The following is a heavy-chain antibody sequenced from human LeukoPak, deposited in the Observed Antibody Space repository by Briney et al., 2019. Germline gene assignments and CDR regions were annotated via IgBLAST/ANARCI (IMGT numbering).Heavy chain of an antibody. J-gene: IGHJ4*02. V-gene: IGHV1-46*01. Sequence: GASVKVSAKASGNTFTSYYMHWVRQAPGQGLEWRGIINPSGGSTSYAQKFQGRVTMTRDTSTSTVYMELSSLRSEDTAVYYCAGTYDSSGYYLDYWGQGTLVTVSS. CDR3: AGTYDSSGYYLDY. CDR1: GNTFTSYY. CDR2: INPSGGST. D-gene: IGHD3-22*01.